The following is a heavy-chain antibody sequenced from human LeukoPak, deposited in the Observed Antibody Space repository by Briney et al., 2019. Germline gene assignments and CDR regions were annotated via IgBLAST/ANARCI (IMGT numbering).Heavy chain of an antibody. D-gene: IGHD6-19*01. J-gene: IGHJ4*02. CDR3: AKDRGWYDY. CDR2: ISGDGGST. CDR1: GFTFSSYN. V-gene: IGHV3-43*02. Sequence: GGSLRLSCAASGFTFSSYNMNWVRQAPGKGLEWVSLISGDGGSTYYADSVKGRFTISRDNSKNSLYLQMNSLRTEDTALYHCAKDRGWYDYWGQGTLVTVSS.